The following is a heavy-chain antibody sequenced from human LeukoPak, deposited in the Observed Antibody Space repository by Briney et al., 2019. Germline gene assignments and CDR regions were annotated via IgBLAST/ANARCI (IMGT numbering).Heavy chain of an antibody. CDR3: ARDRGTAMVTFGAFDI. D-gene: IGHD5-18*01. V-gene: IGHV3-48*03. CDR1: GFTFSSYE. Sequence: PGGSLRLSCAASGFTFSSYEMNWVRQAPGKGLEWVSYISSSGSTIYYADSVKGRFTISRDNAKNSLYLQMNSLRAEDTVVYYCARDRGTAMVTFGAFDIWGQGTMVTVSS. J-gene: IGHJ3*02. CDR2: ISSSGSTI.